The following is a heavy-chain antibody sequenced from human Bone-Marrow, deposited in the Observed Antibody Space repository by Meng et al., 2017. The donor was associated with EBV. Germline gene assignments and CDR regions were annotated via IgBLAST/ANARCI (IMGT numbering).Heavy chain of an antibody. CDR3: ARVYIPTTAAALFDY. J-gene: IGHJ4*02. Sequence: QVQTLQSVAEVNKPGALVKVACKASGYTFITYAIYWVRQAPGQTLEWMGWINPGNGHTRYSQKFQGRLTFIRDTSASTAFMELSSLRSEDTAVYYCARVYIPTTAAALFDYWGQGTLVTVSS. V-gene: IGHV1-3*01. CDR2: INPGNGHT. CDR1: GYTFITYA. D-gene: IGHD6-13*01.